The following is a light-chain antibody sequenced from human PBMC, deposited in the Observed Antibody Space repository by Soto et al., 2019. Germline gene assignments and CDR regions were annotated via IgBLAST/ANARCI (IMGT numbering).Light chain of an antibody. Sequence: EIVLTHSPGTLSLSPGERATLPCRASQRVSSSYLAWYQQKPGQAPRLLIYGASTRATGIPDRFSGSGSGTDFTLTISRLEPEDFAVYFCQRYGSSPPFTFGQGTKVDIK. J-gene: IGKJ2*01. CDR3: QRYGSSPPFT. V-gene: IGKV3-20*01. CDR1: QRVSSSY. CDR2: GAS.